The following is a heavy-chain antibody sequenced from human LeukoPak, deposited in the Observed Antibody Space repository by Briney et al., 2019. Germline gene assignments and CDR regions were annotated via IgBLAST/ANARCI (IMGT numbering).Heavy chain of an antibody. CDR3: AKGGVVPAAFDY. CDR2: ISYDGSNK. V-gene: IGHV3-30*18. Sequence: GGSLRLSCAASGFTFSSYGMHWVRQAPGKGLEWVAVISYDGSNKYYADSVKGRFTISRDNSKNTLYLRMNSLRAEDTAVYYCAKGGVVPAAFDYWGQGTLVTVSS. CDR1: GFTFSSYG. D-gene: IGHD2-2*01. J-gene: IGHJ4*02.